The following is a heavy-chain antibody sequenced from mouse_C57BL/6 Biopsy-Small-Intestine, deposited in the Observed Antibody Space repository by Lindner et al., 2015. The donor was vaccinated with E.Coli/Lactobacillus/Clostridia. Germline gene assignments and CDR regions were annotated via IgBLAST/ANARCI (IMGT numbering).Heavy chain of an antibody. J-gene: IGHJ2*01. Sequence: VQLQESGPELVKSGTSVKISCKSSGYSFTANYMNWVKQSPEKGLEWIGEINPSTGGTTYNQKFRTKATLTIDKSSSTAYMQIKSLTSEDSAVYYCARREVYYFDYWGQGTTLTVSS. CDR1: GYSFTANY. CDR3: ARREVYYFDY. V-gene: IGHV1-42*01. CDR2: INPSTGGT.